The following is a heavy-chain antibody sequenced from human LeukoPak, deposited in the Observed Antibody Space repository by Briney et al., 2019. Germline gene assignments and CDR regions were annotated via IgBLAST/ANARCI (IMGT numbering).Heavy chain of an antibody. J-gene: IGHJ4*02. V-gene: IGHV3-21*01. CDR2: ISSNSGHI. D-gene: IGHD2-21*02. CDR3: ARGFTCGGDCYPFDY. Sequence: GGSLRLSCAASGFTFSDSSMNWVRQAPGTGLEWVSSISSNSGHISYADSVKGRFTVSRDNAKNSLYLQMNSLRAEDTAVYYCARGFTCGGDCYPFDYWGQGTLVTVSS. CDR1: GFTFSDSS.